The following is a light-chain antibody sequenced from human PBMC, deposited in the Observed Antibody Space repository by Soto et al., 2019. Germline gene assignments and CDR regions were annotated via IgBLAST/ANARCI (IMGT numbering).Light chain of an antibody. J-gene: IGKJ2*01. V-gene: IGKV3-15*01. Sequence: EIVMTQSPATLSVSPGERATLSCRASQSVSSKLAWYQQKPCQAPRLLIYGASTRATGIPARFSGSGSGTEFTRTISSLQSEDFAVYYCQQYNNWPPHTFGQGTKLEIK. CDR1: QSVSSK. CDR2: GAS. CDR3: QQYNNWPPHT.